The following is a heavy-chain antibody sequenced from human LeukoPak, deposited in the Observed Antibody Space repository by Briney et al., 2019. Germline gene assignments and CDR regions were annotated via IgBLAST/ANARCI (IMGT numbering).Heavy chain of an antibody. CDR2: IYHSGST. D-gene: IGHD2-21*02. CDR3: ARGGFQVTRGYYFDY. J-gene: IGHJ4*01. V-gene: IGHV4-4*02. Sequence: SETLSLTCAVSGDSIRSSNWWSWVRQPPGKGLEWIGEIYHSGSTNYNPSLKSRVTISVDKSKSQFSLKLSSVTAADTAVYYCARGGFQVTRGYYFDYWGQGTLVTVSS. CDR1: GDSIRSSNW.